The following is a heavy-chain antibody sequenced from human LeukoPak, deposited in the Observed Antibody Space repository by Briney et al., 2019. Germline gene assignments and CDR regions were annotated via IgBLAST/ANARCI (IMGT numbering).Heavy chain of an antibody. J-gene: IGHJ6*02. Sequence: PGGSLRLSCAASGFTFNTFAMNWVRQAPGKGLEWVSAISGSADTTYYADSVKGRFSISRDNSKNTLYLQMNSLRAEDTAVYYCARGQGPYYYYGMDVWGQGATVTVSS. CDR3: ARGQGPYYYYGMDV. V-gene: IGHV3-23*01. CDR1: GFTFNTFA. CDR2: ISGSADTT.